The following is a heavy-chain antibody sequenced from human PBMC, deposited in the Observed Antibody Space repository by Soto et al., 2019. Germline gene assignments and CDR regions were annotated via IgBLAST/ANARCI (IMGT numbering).Heavy chain of an antibody. J-gene: IGHJ4*02. CDR2: IYYSGST. V-gene: IGHV4-59*01. D-gene: IGHD5-12*01. Sequence: PSETLSLTCTVSGGSISSYYWSWIRQPPGKGLEWIGYIYYSGSTNYNPSLKSRVTISVDTSKNQFSLKLSSVTAADTAVYYCALSGYDLGSLDYWGQGTLVTVSS. CDR3: ALSGYDLGSLDY. CDR1: GGSISSYY.